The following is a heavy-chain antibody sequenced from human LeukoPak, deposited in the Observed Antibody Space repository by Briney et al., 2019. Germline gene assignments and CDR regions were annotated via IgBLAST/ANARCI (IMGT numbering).Heavy chain of an antibody. CDR3: ARVRAQWLVILDY. J-gene: IGHJ4*02. V-gene: IGHV4-34*01. CDR2: INHSGST. Sequence: GSLRLSCAASGFTFSSYAMSWIRQPPGKGLEWIGEINHSGSTNYNPSLKSRVTISVDTSKNQFSLKLSSVTAADTAVYYCARVRAQWLVILDYWGQGTLVTVSS. D-gene: IGHD6-19*01. CDR1: GFTFSSYA.